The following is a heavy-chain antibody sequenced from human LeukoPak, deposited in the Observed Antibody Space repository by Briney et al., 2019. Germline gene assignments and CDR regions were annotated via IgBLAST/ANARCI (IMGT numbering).Heavy chain of an antibody. CDR3: ASRPYNSSPFDY. CDR1: GGSISSGDYY. D-gene: IGHD6-6*01. J-gene: IGHJ4*02. CDR2: IYYSGST. Sequence: SETLSLTCTVSGGSISSGDYYWSWIRQPPGKGLEWIGYIYYSGSTYYNPSLKSRVTMSVDTSKNQFSLKLSSVTAADTAVYYCASRPYNSSPFDYWGQGTLVIVSS. V-gene: IGHV4-30-4*01.